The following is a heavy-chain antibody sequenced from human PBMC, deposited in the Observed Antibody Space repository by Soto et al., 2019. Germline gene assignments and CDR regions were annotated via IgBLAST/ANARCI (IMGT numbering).Heavy chain of an antibody. V-gene: IGHV3-23*01. CDR2: ISATGGNI. CDR3: EKVAGGLGYFDL. Sequence: EVQLLESGGGLARTGGSLRLSCVASGFTFSDYAMTWVRQAPGKGLEWVATISATGGNIEYTDSLRGRFTISRDNSKNTLYLQLNCLTSDDTAVHYCEKVAGGLGYFDLWGRGTLVTVSS. CDR1: GFTFSDYA. D-gene: IGHD3-16*01. J-gene: IGHJ2*01.